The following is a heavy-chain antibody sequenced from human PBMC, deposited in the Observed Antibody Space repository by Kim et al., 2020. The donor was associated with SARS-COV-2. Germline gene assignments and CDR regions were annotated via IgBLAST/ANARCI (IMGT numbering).Heavy chain of an antibody. J-gene: IGHJ4*02. CDR3: ARDKRRGQWLPTEGNYFDY. Sequence: SVKVSCKASGGTFSSYAISWVRQAPGQGLEWMGGIIPIFGTANYAQKFQGRVTITADESTSTAYMELSSLRSEDTAVYYCARDKRRGQWLPTEGNYFDYWGQGTLVTVSS. V-gene: IGHV1-69*13. D-gene: IGHD6-19*01. CDR1: GGTFSSYA. CDR2: IIPIFGTA.